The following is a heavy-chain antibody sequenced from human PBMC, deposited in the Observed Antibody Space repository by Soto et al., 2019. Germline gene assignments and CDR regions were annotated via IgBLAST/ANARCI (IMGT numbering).Heavy chain of an antibody. V-gene: IGHV1-18*01. D-gene: IGHD5-12*01. CDR1: GYTFTSYG. CDR2: ISAYNGNT. J-gene: IGHJ4*02. Sequence: QVQLVQSGAEVKKPGASVKVSCRASGYTFTSYGISWVRQAPGQGLEWMGWISAYNGNTNYAQKLQGRVTMTTDTSTRTVYMELRSLRSDDTAVYYCAREPLAYSGYDGFDYWGQGTLVTVSS. CDR3: AREPLAYSGYDGFDY.